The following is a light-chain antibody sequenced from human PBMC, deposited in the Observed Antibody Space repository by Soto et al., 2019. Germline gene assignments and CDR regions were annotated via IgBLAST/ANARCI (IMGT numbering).Light chain of an antibody. CDR1: SDDVGAYNS. V-gene: IGLV2-23*01. CDR3: ASSEPESTSV. CDR2: KGT. Sequence: QSALAQPASVSGSPGQSITISCTGTSDDVGAYNSVSWYQQLPHKAPQVILYKGTQRPSGASSRFSGSTPGNAASLTISGFQPDYKVDYLWASSEPESTSVFGSGTKVTF. J-gene: IGLJ1*01.